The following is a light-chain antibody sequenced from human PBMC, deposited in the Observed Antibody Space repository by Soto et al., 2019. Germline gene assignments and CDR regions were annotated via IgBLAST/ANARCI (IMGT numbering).Light chain of an antibody. J-gene: IGKJ4*01. CDR3: QQRSNWPLT. V-gene: IGKV3-11*01. CDR1: QRVNIY. Sequence: EIVLTQSPGTLSLSPGERATLSCSASQRVNIYLAVYQQKLGQAPRLLIYHASNRATGIPARFSGSGSGTDFTLTISSLEPEDFALYYCQQRSNWPLTFGGGTKVEIK. CDR2: HAS.